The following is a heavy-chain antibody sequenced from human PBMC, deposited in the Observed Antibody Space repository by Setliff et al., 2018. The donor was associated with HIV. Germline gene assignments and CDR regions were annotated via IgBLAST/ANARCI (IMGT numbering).Heavy chain of an antibody. J-gene: IGHJ4*02. V-gene: IGHV2-70*04. CDR3: ARDTRHYMFEY. CDR2: IDWDDAK. Sequence: SGPTLVNPTQTLTLTCTFSGFSFGISGMRLSWIRQPPGKALEWHARIDWDDAKFYNPSLKTRLTIAKDTSKNQVILTMTNLSPVNTATYYCARDTRHYMFEYWGLGTLVTVSA. CDR1: GFSFGISGMR. D-gene: IGHD1-26*01.